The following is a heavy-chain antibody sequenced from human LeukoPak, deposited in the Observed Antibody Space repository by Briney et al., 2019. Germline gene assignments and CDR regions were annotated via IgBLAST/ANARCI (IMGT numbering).Heavy chain of an antibody. J-gene: IGHJ6*03. V-gene: IGHV6-1*01. CDR3: ARDLLYDSSGWLGYYYYYMDV. CDR2: TYYRSKWYN. CDR1: GDSVSSNSAA. Sequence: SQTLSLTCAISGDSVSSNSAAWNWIRPSPSRGLEWLGRTYYRSKWYNDYAVSVKSRITINPDTSKNQFSLQLNSVTPEDTAVYYCARDLLYDSSGWLGYYYYYMDVWGKGTTVTVSS. D-gene: IGHD3-22*01.